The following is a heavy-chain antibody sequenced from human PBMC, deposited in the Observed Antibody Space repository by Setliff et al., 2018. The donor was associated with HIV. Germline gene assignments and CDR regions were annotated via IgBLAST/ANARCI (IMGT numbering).Heavy chain of an antibody. D-gene: IGHD2-21*01. CDR3: ALRRYSSWARFDP. V-gene: IGHV4-61*03. Sequence: SETLSLTCTVSGDSVSSRSYYWSWIRQPPGKGLEWIGYAYYSGSTNYNPSLKSRVTISVDTSKNHFSLKLTSMTAADTAVYYCALRRYSSWARFDPWGQGALVTVSS. J-gene: IGHJ5*02. CDR1: GDSVSSRSYY. CDR2: AYYSGST.